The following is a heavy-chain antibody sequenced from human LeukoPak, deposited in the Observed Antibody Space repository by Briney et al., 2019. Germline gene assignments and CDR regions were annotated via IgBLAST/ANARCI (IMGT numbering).Heavy chain of an antibody. J-gene: IGHJ3*02. CDR1: GFTFSDYG. Sequence: GGSLRLSCAASGFTFSDYGIHWVRQAPGKGLEWVAVIWSDGSNKYYADSVKGRFTISRDNSKNTLYLQMNSLRAEDTAVYYCARSPNGVSAFDIWGQGTMVTVSS. V-gene: IGHV3-33*01. CDR2: IWSDGSNK. D-gene: IGHD1-1*01. CDR3: ARSPNGVSAFDI.